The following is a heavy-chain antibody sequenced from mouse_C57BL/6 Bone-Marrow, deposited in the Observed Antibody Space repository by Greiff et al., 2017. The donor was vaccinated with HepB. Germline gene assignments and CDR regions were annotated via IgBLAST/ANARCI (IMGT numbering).Heavy chain of an antibody. CDR1: GFTFSSYG. CDR3: ARHHYDYVFAY. V-gene: IGHV5-6*01. Sequence: EVQLQESGGDLVKPGGSLKLSCAASGFTFSSYGMSWVRQTPDKRLEWVATISSGGSYTYYPDSVKGRFTISRDNAKNTLYLQMSSLKSEDTAMYYCARHHYDYVFAYWGQGTLVTVSA. CDR2: ISSGGSYT. J-gene: IGHJ3*01. D-gene: IGHD2-4*01.